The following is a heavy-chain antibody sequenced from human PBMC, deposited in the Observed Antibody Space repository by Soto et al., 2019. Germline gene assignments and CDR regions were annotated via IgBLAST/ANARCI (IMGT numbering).Heavy chain of an antibody. Sequence: GGSLRLSCAASGFTFSSYSMNWVRQAPGKGLEWVSSISSSSSYIYYADSVKGRFTISRDNAKNPLYLQMNSLRAEDTAVYYCARDRVVGAAAGGAFDIWGQGTMVTVSS. CDR2: ISSSSSYI. CDR3: ARDRVVGAAAGGAFDI. D-gene: IGHD6-13*01. CDR1: GFTFSSYS. J-gene: IGHJ3*02. V-gene: IGHV3-21*01.